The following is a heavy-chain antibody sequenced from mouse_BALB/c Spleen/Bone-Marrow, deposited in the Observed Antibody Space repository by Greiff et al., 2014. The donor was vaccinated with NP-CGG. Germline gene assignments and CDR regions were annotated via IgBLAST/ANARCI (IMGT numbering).Heavy chain of an antibody. CDR2: IDPANGNT. V-gene: IGHV14-3*02. D-gene: IGHD2-14*01. CDR3: ARDDYRYSWFAY. CDR1: GFNIKDTY. Sequence: EVQLQQSGAELVKPGASVKLSCTASGFNIKDTYMHWVKQRPEQGLEWIGRIDPANGNTKYDPKFQGKATITTDTSSNTAYLQLRSLTSEDTAVYYCARDDYRYSWFAYWGQGTLVTVSA. J-gene: IGHJ3*01.